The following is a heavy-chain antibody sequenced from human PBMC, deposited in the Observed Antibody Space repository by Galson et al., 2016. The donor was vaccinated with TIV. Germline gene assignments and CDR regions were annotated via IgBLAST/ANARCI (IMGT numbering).Heavy chain of an antibody. CDR3: ARDYDYWSGHSWGY. CDR2: ISRSSNFI. D-gene: IGHD3-3*01. V-gene: IGHV3-21*01. J-gene: IGHJ4*02. Sequence: SLRLSCAASGFTFSSYGLSWVRQSPAKGLEWVASISRSSNFIFYADSVMGRFTIFRDDAEDSLYLQMSGLRVDDAAVYYCARDYDYWSGHSWGYWGQGILVTVSS. CDR1: GFTFSSYG.